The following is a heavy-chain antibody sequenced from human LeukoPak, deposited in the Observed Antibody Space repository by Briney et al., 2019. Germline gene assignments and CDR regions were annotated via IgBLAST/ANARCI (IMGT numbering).Heavy chain of an antibody. Sequence: ASVKVSCEASGYSFISYYIHWVRQAPGQGLEWMGIINPSGGSATYAQKFQGRVTLTRDMSTSTVYMELSSLRSEDTAVYYCAVLRDLDYWGQGTLVTVSS. CDR1: GYSFISYY. J-gene: IGHJ4*02. CDR2: INPSGGSA. V-gene: IGHV1-46*01. D-gene: IGHD3-9*01. CDR3: AVLRDLDY.